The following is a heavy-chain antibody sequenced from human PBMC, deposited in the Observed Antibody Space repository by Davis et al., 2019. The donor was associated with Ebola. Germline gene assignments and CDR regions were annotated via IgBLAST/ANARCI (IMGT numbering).Heavy chain of an antibody. V-gene: IGHV5-10-1*01. Sequence: GESLKISCKGSGYSFTSYWISWVRQMPGKGLEWMGRIDPSDSYTNYSPSFQGHVTISADKSISTAYLQWSSLKASDTAMYYCARQGIFWVVPAAQLAYYYGMDVWGQGTTVTVSS. J-gene: IGHJ6*02. CDR3: ARQGIFWVVPAAQLAYYYGMDV. CDR2: IDPSDSYT. D-gene: IGHD2-2*01. CDR1: GYSFTSYW.